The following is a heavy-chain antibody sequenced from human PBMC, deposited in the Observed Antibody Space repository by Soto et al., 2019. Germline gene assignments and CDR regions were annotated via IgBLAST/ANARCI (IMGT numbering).Heavy chain of an antibody. CDR1: RFTFSDSP. Sequence: LRLSCATSRFTFSDSPVHWVRQAPGKGLEWVSFISYDGGNKYYADSVKGRFTISRDNSKNTLYLQMNSLRTEDTAMYYCARDGPYFDYWGQGTLVTVSS. CDR2: ISYDGGNK. J-gene: IGHJ4*02. CDR3: ARDGPYFDY. V-gene: IGHV3-30-3*01.